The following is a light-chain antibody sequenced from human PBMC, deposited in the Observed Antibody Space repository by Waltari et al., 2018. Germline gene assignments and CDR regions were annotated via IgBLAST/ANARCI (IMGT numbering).Light chain of an antibody. J-gene: IGLJ2*01. CDR2: STN. CDR3: STWDDSLNGPV. Sequence: QSVLTQPPSASGTPGQRVTISCSGSSSNIGSNIVNWYQHVPGTAPKLPSYSTNQRPSGLPDGFSGSKSGTSASLAISGIQAEDEADYYCSTWDDSLNGPVFGGGTKRTVL. V-gene: IGLV1-44*01. CDR1: SSNIGSNI.